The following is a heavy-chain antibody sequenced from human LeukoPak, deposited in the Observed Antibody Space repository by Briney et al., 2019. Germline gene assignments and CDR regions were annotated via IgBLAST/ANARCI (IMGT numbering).Heavy chain of an antibody. Sequence: GGSLRLSCSASGFTFHNAWMSWVRQAPGKGLEWVGRIKSKTDGGTTDYAAPVKGRFTISGDDSKNTLYLQMNSLKTEDTAVYYCTTDPERYFDGSGAFDIWGQGTMVTVSS. CDR3: TTDPERYFDGSGAFDI. CDR1: GFTFHNAW. CDR2: IKSKTDGGTT. D-gene: IGHD3-9*01. V-gene: IGHV3-15*01. J-gene: IGHJ3*02.